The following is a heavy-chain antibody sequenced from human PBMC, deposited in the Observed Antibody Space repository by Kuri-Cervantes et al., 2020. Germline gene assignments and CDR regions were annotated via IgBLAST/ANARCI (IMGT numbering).Heavy chain of an antibody. V-gene: IGHV2-70*01. Sequence: SGPTLVKPTETLTLTCTVSGFSLSNARMGVSWIRQPPGKALEWLALIDWDDDKYYSTSLKTRLTISKDTSKNQVVLTMTNMDPVDTATYYCARIQWGNRIGFDYWGQGTLVTVSS. CDR3: ARIQWGNRIGFDY. D-gene: IGHD2/OR15-2a*01. J-gene: IGHJ4*02. CDR2: IDWDDDK. CDR1: GFSLSNARMG.